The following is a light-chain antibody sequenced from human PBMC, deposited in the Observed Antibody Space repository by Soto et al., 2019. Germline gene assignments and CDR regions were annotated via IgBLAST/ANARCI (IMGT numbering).Light chain of an antibody. J-gene: IGLJ1*01. Sequence: QSVLTQPPSVSGAPGQRVTISCTGSSSNIGAGFDVHWYQQFPGAAPKLLIYSHRNRPSGVPDRFSGYKSGTSASLAITGLQAEDEADYYCQSYDSNLSGFVFGTGTKVTVL. CDR3: QSYDSNLSGFV. V-gene: IGLV1-40*01. CDR2: SHR. CDR1: SSNIGAGFD.